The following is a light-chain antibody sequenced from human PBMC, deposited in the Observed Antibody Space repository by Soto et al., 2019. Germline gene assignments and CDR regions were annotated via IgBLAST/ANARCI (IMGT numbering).Light chain of an antibody. CDR2: AVS. V-gene: IGLV2-14*01. CDR3: FSYTTSDTVL. Sequence: QSALTQAASVSGSPGQSITISCTGTSSDIGGYNYVSWYQQRPGEAPKLLIYAVSYRPSGISNRFSGSKSGNTASLTIPGLQSEDEAVYYCFSYTTSDTVLFGGGTKVTVL. J-gene: IGLJ2*01. CDR1: SSDIGGYNY.